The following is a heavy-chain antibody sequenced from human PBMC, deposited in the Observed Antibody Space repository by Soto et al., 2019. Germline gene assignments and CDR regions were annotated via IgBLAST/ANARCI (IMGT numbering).Heavy chain of an antibody. J-gene: IGHJ4*02. V-gene: IGHV3-21*01. CDR2: ISSSSSYI. Sequence: GGSLRLSCAASGFTFSSYSMNWVRQAPGKGLEWVSSISSSSSYIYYADSVKGRFTISRDNAKNSLYLQMNSLRAEDTAVYYCARVSLPQPGGFDYWGQGTLVTVSS. CDR3: ARVSLPQPGGFDY. D-gene: IGHD1-1*01. CDR1: GFTFSSYS.